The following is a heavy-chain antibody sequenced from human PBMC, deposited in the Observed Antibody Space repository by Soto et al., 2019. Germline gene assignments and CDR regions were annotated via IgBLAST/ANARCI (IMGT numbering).Heavy chain of an antibody. J-gene: IGHJ6*02. D-gene: IGHD1-26*01. CDR2: ISGSGGST. Sequence: GGSLRLSCAASGFTFSSYAMSWVRQAPGKGLEWVSAISGSGGSTYYADSVKGRFTISRDNSKNTLYLQMNSLRAEDTAVYYCTKDKEISQKWEILYYYYGMDVWGQGTTVTVSS. V-gene: IGHV3-23*01. CDR1: GFTFSSYA. CDR3: TKDKEISQKWEILYYYYGMDV.